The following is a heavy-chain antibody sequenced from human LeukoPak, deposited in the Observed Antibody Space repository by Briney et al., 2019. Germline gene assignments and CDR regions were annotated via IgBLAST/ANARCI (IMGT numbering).Heavy chain of an antibody. V-gene: IGHV3-7*01. CDR2: IKEDGSQT. Sequence: GGSLRLSCVASGFTFSRSWMDWVRQAPGKGLEWVANIKEDGSQTYYVDSAKGRFTISRDNAKNSLYLQMDSLRVEDKAIYYCAKSLGYWGRGTLVTVSS. J-gene: IGHJ4*02. CDR1: GFTFSRSW. CDR3: AKSLGY.